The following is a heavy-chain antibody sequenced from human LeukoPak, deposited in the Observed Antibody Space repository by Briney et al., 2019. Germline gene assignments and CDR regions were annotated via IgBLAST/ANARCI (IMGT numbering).Heavy chain of an antibody. D-gene: IGHD1-14*01. CDR1: GGSIGTYY. Sequence: SETQSLTCTVSGGSIGTYYWSWIRQPPGKGLEWIGYIYTSGGTNYNPSLKSRVTISVDTSKNQFSLRLTSVTAADTAVYYCASQPAGSWFDPWGPGTLVTVSS. V-gene: IGHV4-4*09. CDR3: ASQPAGSWFDP. J-gene: IGHJ5*02. CDR2: IYTSGGT.